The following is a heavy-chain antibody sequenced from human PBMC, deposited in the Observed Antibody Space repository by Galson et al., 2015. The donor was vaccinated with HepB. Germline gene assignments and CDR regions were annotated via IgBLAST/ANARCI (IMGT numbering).Heavy chain of an antibody. CDR1: GYTFATYF. D-gene: IGHD1-1*01. Sequence: VKVSCKASGYTFATYFIHWVRQAPGQRLEWMGWINGGNGNTQYSQSLQGRVTITRDTSASTAYMELRSLRSEDTAVYYCARVGGIGVASSLEYWGQGTLVTVSS. J-gene: IGHJ4*02. V-gene: IGHV1-3*01. CDR2: INGGNGNT. CDR3: ARVGGIGVASSLEY.